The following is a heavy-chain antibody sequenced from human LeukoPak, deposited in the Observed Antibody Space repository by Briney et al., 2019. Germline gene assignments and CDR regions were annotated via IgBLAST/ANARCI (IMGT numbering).Heavy chain of an antibody. V-gene: IGHV1-69*05. CDR2: IIPIFGTA. D-gene: IGHD5-12*01. Sequence: ASVKVSCKASGGTFSSYAISWVRQAPGQGLEWMGGIIPIFGTANYAQKFQGRVTMTRDTSTSTVYMELSSLRSEDTAVYYCASRRAYLGGYIGYWGQGTLVTVSS. CDR1: GGTFSSYA. CDR3: ASRRAYLGGYIGY. J-gene: IGHJ4*02.